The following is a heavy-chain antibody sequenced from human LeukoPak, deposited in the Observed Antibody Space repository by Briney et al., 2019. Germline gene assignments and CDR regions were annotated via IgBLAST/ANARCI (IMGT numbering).Heavy chain of an antibody. CDR3: ARHSQNNYGSGYFEY. CDR2: IDPSDAYM. D-gene: IGHD3-10*01. V-gene: IGHV5-10-1*01. Sequence: GQSRKISCKGFGYGSTSDWVGWVGQVPAKGLGRMGRIDPSDAYMDYSPSFTGHVTISADKSIRTAYLQWTSLTASDTAAYYCARHSQNNYGSGYFEYWGQGTLVIASS. J-gene: IGHJ4*02. CDR1: GYGSTSDW.